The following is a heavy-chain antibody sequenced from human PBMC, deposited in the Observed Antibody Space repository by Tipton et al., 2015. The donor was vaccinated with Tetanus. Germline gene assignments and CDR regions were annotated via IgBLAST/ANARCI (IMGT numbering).Heavy chain of an antibody. CDR3: ARGSGWADF. Sequence: TLSLTCDVSGASISSAALTWIRQPSGRGLEWIGEISPSVNTNYNPSLKSRVTISADTSRNQFSLTLSSVTAADTAVYYCARGSGWADFWGQGTQVTVSS. CDR1: GASISSAA. V-gene: IGHV4-34*01. CDR2: ISPSVNT. J-gene: IGHJ4*02. D-gene: IGHD6-19*01.